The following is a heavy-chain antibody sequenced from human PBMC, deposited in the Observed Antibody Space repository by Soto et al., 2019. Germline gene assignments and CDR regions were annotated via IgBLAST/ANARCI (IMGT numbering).Heavy chain of an antibody. J-gene: IGHJ4*02. V-gene: IGHV3-23*01. D-gene: IGHD6-13*01. CDR3: AKFGPFVKQLASYYFDY. CDR2: ISGSGGST. Sequence: GGSLRLSCAASGFTFSSYAMSWVRQAPGKGLEWVSAISGSGGSTYYADSVKGRFTISRDNSKNTLYLQMNSLRAEDTAVYYCAKFGPFVKQLASYYFDYWGQGTLVTVSS. CDR1: GFTFSSYA.